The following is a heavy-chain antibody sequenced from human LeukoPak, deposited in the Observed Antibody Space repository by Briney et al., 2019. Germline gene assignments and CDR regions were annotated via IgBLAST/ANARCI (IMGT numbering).Heavy chain of an antibody. CDR3: ASVMITYSGQGAFDI. V-gene: IGHV4-39*07. CDR2: IYTSGST. D-gene: IGHD3-16*01. Sequence: PSETLSLTCTVSGGSISSSSYYWGWIRQPPGKGLEWIGRIYTSGSTNYNPSLKRRVTMSVDTSKNQFSLKLSSVTAADTAVYYCASVMITYSGQGAFDIWGQGTMVTVSS. CDR1: GGSISSSSYY. J-gene: IGHJ3*02.